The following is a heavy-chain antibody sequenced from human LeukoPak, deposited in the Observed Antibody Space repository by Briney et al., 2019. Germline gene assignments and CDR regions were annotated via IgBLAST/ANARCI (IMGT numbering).Heavy chain of an antibody. CDR3: ARIAVAGTN. CDR1: GFTVSSNY. V-gene: IGHV3-23*01. Sequence: GGSLRLSCAASGFTVSSNYMSWVRQAPGKGLEWVSAISGSGGSTYYADSVKGRFTISRDNSKNTLYLQMNSLRAEDTAVYYCARIAVAGTNWGQGTLVTVSS. CDR2: ISGSGGST. J-gene: IGHJ4*02. D-gene: IGHD6-19*01.